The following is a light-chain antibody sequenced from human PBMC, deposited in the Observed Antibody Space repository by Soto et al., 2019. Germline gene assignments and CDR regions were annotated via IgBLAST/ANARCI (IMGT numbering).Light chain of an antibody. Sequence: ETVMTQSPATLSVSPGERATLSCRASQSVSSNLAWYQQKPGQAPRLLIYGASTRATGIPARFSGSGSGLELTLTLSSLKSEDFAVYYCQQYNNWPRTFGQRTKADI. CDR1: QSVSSN. V-gene: IGKV3-15*01. J-gene: IGKJ1*01. CDR3: QQYNNWPRT. CDR2: GAS.